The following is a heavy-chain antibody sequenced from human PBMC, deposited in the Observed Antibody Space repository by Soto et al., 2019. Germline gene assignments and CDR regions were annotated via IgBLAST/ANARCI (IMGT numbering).Heavy chain of an antibody. CDR2: ISAYNGNT. J-gene: IGHJ4*02. CDR1: GYTFTSYG. CDR3: ARGFFSRLQYYDSSGGDY. V-gene: IGHV1-18*01. Sequence: GASVKVSCKASGYTFTSYGISWVRQAPGQGLEWMGWISAYNGNTNYAQKLQGRVTMTTDTSTSTAYMELRSLRSDDTAVYYCARGFFSRLQYYDSSGGDYWGQGTLVTVSS. D-gene: IGHD3-22*01.